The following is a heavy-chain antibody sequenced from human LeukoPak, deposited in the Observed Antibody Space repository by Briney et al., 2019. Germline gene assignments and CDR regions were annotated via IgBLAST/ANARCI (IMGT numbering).Heavy chain of an antibody. CDR1: GFTFSDFW. CDR3: TRAYSYYPY. Sequence: GGSLRLSCAASGFTFSDFWMTWVRQAPGKGLEWVANIKQDGSEKYYVDSVMGRFTISRNNAKNSLFLQMSSLRVEDTVVYYCTRAYSYYPYWGQGTLVSVSS. J-gene: IGHJ4*02. CDR2: IKQDGSEK. D-gene: IGHD3-10*01. V-gene: IGHV3-7*01.